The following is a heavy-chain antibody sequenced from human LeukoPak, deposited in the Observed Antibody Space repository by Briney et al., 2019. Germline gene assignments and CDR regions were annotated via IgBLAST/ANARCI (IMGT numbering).Heavy chain of an antibody. CDR1: GGSISSYY. CDR2: IYTSGST. V-gene: IGHV4-4*07. CDR3: ARDPGAAADYYYYYYMDV. Sequence: PSETLSLTCTVSGGSISSYYWSWIRQPAGKGLEWIGRIYTSGSTNYNPSLKSRVTISVDTSKNQFSLKLSSVTAADTAVYYCARDPGAAADYYYYYYMDVWGKGTTVTVSS. J-gene: IGHJ6*03. D-gene: IGHD6-13*01.